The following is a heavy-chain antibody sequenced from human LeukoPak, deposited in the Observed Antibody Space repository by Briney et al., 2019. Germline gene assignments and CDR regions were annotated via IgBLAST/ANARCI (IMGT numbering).Heavy chain of an antibody. V-gene: IGHV3-21*01. Sequence: GGSLRLSCAASGFTFSSYSMNWVPQAQGKGLNWFQSIIISSSYIYYADSVKGRFTISRDNAKNSLYLQMNSLRAEDTAVYYCARDLFTAGNYYYYGMDVWGQGTTVTVSS. CDR2: IIISSSYI. D-gene: IGHD2/OR15-2a*01. J-gene: IGHJ6*02. CDR3: ARDLFTAGNYYYYGMDV. CDR1: GFTFSSYS.